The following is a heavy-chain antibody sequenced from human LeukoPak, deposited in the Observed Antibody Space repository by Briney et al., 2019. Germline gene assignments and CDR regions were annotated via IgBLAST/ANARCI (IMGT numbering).Heavy chain of an antibody. CDR2: IYYSGST. J-gene: IGHJ5*02. V-gene: IGHV4-31*03. Sequence: SETLSLTCTVSGGSISSGGYYWSWIRQQPGRGLEWIGYIYYSGSTYYNPPLKRRVTISVDTSKNQFSLKLSSVTAADTAVYYCATTSYDFWSGYYPQNNWFDPWGQGTLVTVSS. D-gene: IGHD3-3*01. CDR1: GGSISSGGYY. CDR3: ATTSYDFWSGYYPQNNWFDP.